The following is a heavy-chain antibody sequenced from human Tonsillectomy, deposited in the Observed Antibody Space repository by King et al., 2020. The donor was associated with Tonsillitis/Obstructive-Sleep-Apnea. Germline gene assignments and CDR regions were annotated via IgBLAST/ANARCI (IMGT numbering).Heavy chain of an antibody. V-gene: IGHV3-74*01. CDR3: ARGIFVCCGGSCIPRVVNY. D-gene: IGHD2-15*01. CDR1: GFTFSSYW. Sequence: VQLVESGGGLVQPGGSLRLSCAASGFTFSSYWMHWVRQAPGKGLVWLSRINSDGSSTNYADSVKGRFTISRDNAKNTLYLQMNSLRAEDTAVSYCARGIFVCCGGSCIPRVVNYWGQGTLVTVSP. CDR2: INSDGSST. J-gene: IGHJ4*02.